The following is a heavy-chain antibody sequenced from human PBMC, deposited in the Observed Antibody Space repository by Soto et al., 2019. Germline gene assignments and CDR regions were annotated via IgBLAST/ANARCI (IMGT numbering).Heavy chain of an antibody. J-gene: IGHJ3*02. D-gene: IGHD2-2*01. CDR2: ISSNGGST. Sequence: GGSLRLSCAASGFTFSSYAMHWVRQAPGKGLEYVSAISSNGGSTYYANSVKGRFTISRDNSKNTLYLQMGSLRAEDMAVYYCARAAPVVVPAKVVGDAFDIWGQGTMVTVSS. V-gene: IGHV3-64*01. CDR1: GFTFSSYA. CDR3: ARAAPVVVPAKVVGDAFDI.